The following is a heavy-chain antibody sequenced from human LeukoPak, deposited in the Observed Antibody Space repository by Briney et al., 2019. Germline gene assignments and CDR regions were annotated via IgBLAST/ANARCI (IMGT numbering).Heavy chain of an antibody. CDR1: GGTFSSYA. CDR3: ARVEGYCSGGSCYLDP. Sequence: SVKVSCKASGGTFSSYAISWVRQAPGQGLEWMGRIIPIFGIANYAQKFQGRVTITADKSTSTAYMELSSLRSEDTAVYYCARVEGYCSGGSCYLDPWGQGTLVTASS. CDR2: IIPIFGIA. V-gene: IGHV1-69*04. D-gene: IGHD2-15*01. J-gene: IGHJ5*02.